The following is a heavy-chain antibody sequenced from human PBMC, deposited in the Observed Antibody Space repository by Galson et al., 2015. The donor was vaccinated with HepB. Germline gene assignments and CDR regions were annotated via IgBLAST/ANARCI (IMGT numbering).Heavy chain of an antibody. CDR2: IKSKTDGGTT. Sequence: SLRLSCAASGFTFSNAWMSWVRQAPGKGLEWVGRIKSKTDGGTTDYAAPVKGRFTISRDDSKNTLYLQMNSLKTEDTAVYYCTTDPSHPYYDFWSGYTRFDPWGQGTLVTVSS. J-gene: IGHJ5*02. CDR3: TTDPSHPYYDFWSGYTRFDP. CDR1: GFTFSNAW. D-gene: IGHD3-3*01. V-gene: IGHV3-15*01.